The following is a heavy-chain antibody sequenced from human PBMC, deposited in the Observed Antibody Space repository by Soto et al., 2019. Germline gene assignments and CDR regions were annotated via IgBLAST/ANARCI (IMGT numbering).Heavy chain of an antibody. CDR2: INHSGST. V-gene: IGHV4-34*01. Sequence: SETLSLTCAVYGGSFGGYYWSWIRQPPGKGLEWIGEINHSGSTNYNPSLKSRVTISVDTSKNQFSLKLSSVTAADTAVYYCASPRGRAAFDIWGQGTMVTVSS. D-gene: IGHD1-26*01. J-gene: IGHJ3*02. CDR3: ASPRGRAAFDI. CDR1: GGSFGGYY.